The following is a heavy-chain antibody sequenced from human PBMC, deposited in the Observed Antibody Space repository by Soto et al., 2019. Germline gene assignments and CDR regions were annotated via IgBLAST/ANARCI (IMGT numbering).Heavy chain of an antibody. J-gene: IGHJ5*02. V-gene: IGHV1-8*02. CDR3: ARGIKYGDYSSWFDP. CDR1: GYTFTSYD. CDR2: MNPNSGNT. Sequence: QVQLVQSGAEVKKPGASVKVSCKASGYTFTSYDINWVRQATGQGLEYLGWMNPNSGNTGYVQKFQGRVTLTRTTSISTAYMELSSLRSEDTAVYYCARGIKYGDYSSWFDPWGQGTLVTVSS. D-gene: IGHD4-17*01.